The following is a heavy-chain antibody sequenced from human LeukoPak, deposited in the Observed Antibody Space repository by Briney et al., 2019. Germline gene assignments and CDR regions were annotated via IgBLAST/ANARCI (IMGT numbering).Heavy chain of an antibody. J-gene: IGHJ4*02. V-gene: IGHV1-46*01. CDR2: INIGGGTT. CDR3: VRDHEYGDNDY. Sequence: ASVKVSCKASGYTFRKYYMHWVRQAPGQGLEWMGIINIGGGTTIYAQKFQGRVTMARDTSTSTAYMELSSLTSEDTAVYFCVRDHEYGDNDYWGQGTLVTVSS. D-gene: IGHD4-17*01. CDR1: GYTFRKYY.